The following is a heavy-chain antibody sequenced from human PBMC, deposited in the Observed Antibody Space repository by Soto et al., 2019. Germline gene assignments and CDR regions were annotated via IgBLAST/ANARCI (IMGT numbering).Heavy chain of an antibody. D-gene: IGHD3-3*01. Sequence: QAPLVQSGAEVKKPGASVKVSCKASGYTFTSYGISWVRQAPGQGLEWMGWISAYNGNTNYAQKLQGRVTMTTDTSTSTAYMELRGLRSDDTAVYYCARVDYYDFWSGYFKGRSFDYWGQGTLVTVSS. V-gene: IGHV1-18*01. CDR3: ARVDYYDFWSGYFKGRSFDY. CDR1: GYTFTSYG. J-gene: IGHJ4*02. CDR2: ISAYNGNT.